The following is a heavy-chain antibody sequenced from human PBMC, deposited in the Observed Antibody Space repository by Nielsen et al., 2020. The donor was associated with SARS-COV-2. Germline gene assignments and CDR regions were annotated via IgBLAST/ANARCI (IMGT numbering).Heavy chain of an antibody. CDR1: GFTFSSYG. CDR3: AKDWGAAAPTGWFDP. Sequence: GASLPLSCAASGFTFSSYGMHWVRQAPGKGLVLVAVILYDGSNKYYADSVKGRFTISRDNSKNTLYLQMNSLRAEDTAVYYCAKDWGAAAPTGWFDPWGQGTLVTVSS. D-gene: IGHD6-13*01. CDR2: ILYDGSNK. V-gene: IGHV3-30*18. J-gene: IGHJ5*02.